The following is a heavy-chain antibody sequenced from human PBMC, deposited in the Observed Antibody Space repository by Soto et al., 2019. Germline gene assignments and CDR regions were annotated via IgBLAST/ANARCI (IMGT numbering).Heavy chain of an antibody. CDR1: GYTFTGYY. V-gene: IGHV1-2*04. Sequence: ASVKVSCKASGYTFTGYYMHWVRQAPGRGLEWMGWINPNSGGTNYAQKFQGWVTMTRDTSISTAYMELSRLRSDDTAVYYCARDPGPYYYDSRTYFDYWGQGTLVTVSS. CDR2: INPNSGGT. CDR3: ARDPGPYYYDSRTYFDY. D-gene: IGHD3-22*01. J-gene: IGHJ4*02.